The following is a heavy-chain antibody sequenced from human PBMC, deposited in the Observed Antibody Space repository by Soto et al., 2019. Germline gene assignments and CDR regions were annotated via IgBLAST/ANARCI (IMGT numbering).Heavy chain of an antibody. J-gene: IGHJ6*02. V-gene: IGHV4-31*03. D-gene: IGHD2-2*01. Sequence: SETLSLTCTVSGGSISRGGYYWSWIRQHPGKGLEWIGYIYYSGSTYYNPSLKSRVTISVDTSKNQFSLKLSSVTAADTAVYYCARAGYQLPPLLYYYYGMDVWGQGTTVTVSS. CDR1: GGSISRGGYY. CDR2: IYYSGST. CDR3: ARAGYQLPPLLYYYYGMDV.